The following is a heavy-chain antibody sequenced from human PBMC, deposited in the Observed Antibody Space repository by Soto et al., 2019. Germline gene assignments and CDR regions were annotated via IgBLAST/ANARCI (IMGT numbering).Heavy chain of an antibody. J-gene: IGHJ5*02. V-gene: IGHV1-69*13. D-gene: IGHD1-26*01. CDR1: GGTFSSYA. CDR2: IIPIFGTA. CDR3: ARDLERYSGSSNWFDP. Sequence: SVKVSCKASGGTFSSYAISWVRQAPGQGLEWMGGIIPIFGTANYAQKFQGRVTITADESTSTAYMELSSLRSEDTAVYYCARDLERYSGSSNWFDPWGQGTLVTVSS.